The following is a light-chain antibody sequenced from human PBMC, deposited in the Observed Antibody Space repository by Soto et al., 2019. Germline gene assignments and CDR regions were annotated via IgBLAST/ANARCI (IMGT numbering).Light chain of an antibody. CDR1: QSVSSSY. J-gene: IGKJ1*01. Sequence: EIVLTQSPGTLSLSPGERATLSCRASQSVSSSYLAWYQQKPGQAPRLLIYGASSRATGIPDRFSGSGSGTDFTLTISRLEPEDFAVYYGQQYGSSPLWTFGQGTKVDIK. CDR3: QQYGSSPLWT. V-gene: IGKV3-20*01. CDR2: GAS.